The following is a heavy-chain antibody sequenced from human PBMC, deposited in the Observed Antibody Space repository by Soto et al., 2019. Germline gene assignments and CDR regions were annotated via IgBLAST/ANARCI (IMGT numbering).Heavy chain of an antibody. CDR3: ARDHDFWSGYYHDY. CDR2: IKQDGSEK. Sequence: GGSLRLSCAASGFTFSSYWMSWVRQAPGKGLEWVANIKQDGSEKYYVDSVKGRFTISRDNAKNSLYLQMNSLRAEDTAVYYCARDHDFWSGYYHDYWGQGTLVTVSA. J-gene: IGHJ4*02. CDR1: GFTFSSYW. V-gene: IGHV3-7*01. D-gene: IGHD3-3*01.